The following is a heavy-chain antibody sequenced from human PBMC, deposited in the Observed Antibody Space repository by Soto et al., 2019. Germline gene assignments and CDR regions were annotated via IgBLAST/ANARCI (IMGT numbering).Heavy chain of an antibody. CDR2: FDPEDGET. D-gene: IGHD5-18*01. CDR1: GYTLTELS. V-gene: IGHV1-24*01. Sequence: ALVKVSCKVSGYTLTELSMHWVRQAPGKGLEWMGGFDPEDGETIYAQKFQGRVTMTEDTSTDTAYMELSSLRSEDTAVYYCATADKTWIQLWYDWGQGTLVTVSS. CDR3: ATADKTWIQLWYD. J-gene: IGHJ4*02.